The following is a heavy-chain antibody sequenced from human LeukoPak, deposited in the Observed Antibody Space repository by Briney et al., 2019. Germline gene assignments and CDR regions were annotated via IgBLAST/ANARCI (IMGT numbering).Heavy chain of an antibody. CDR3: ARFGPKYYYDSSGLGYYFDY. CDR2: INPSGGST. Sequence: ASVKVSCKASGYTFTSYYMHWVRQAPGQGLEWMGIINPSGGSTSYAQKFQGRVTMTTDTSTSTAYMELRSLRSDDTAVYYCARFGPKYYYDSSGLGYYFDYWGQGTLVTVSS. D-gene: IGHD3-22*01. CDR1: GYTFTSYY. J-gene: IGHJ4*02. V-gene: IGHV1-46*01.